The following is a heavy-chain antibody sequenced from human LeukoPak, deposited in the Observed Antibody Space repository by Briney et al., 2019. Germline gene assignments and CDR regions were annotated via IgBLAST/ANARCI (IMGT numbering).Heavy chain of an antibody. CDR2: IYPDDSDT. D-gene: IGHD3-9*01. CDR1: GFTFTNYW. J-gene: IGHJ4*02. CDR3: ARRYYDILTGYYQYFDY. Sequence: GASLKTSCKASGFTFTNYWIGWVRQLPGKGLEWMGIIYPDDSDTRYSPSLEGHVTISADKSSTTAYLQWSSLKASDTAIYYCARRYYDILTGYYQYFDYWGQGTLVTVSS. V-gene: IGHV5-51*01.